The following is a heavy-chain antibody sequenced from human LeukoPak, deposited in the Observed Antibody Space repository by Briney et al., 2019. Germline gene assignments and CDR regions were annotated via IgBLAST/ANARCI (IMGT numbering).Heavy chain of an antibody. CDR3: ARGGTYSFDY. Sequence: TGGSLRPSCAASGFTFSNYWMHWVRQAPGKGLVWVSRVHSDGRGTTYADSVKGRFTISRDNAKNTLYLQMNSLRVEDTAVYYCARGGTYSFDYWGRGTLVTVSS. CDR2: VHSDGRGT. V-gene: IGHV3-74*01. CDR1: GFTFSNYW. J-gene: IGHJ4*02. D-gene: IGHD1-26*01.